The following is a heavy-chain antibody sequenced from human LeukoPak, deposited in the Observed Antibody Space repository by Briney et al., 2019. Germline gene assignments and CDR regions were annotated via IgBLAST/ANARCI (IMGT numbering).Heavy chain of an antibody. V-gene: IGHV4-39*02. J-gene: IGHJ4*02. CDR3: ARDRGGYYFDY. CDR1: GGSISSSSYY. CDR2: IYYSGGT. D-gene: IGHD5-24*01. Sequence: PSETLSLTCTVSGGSISSSSYYWGWIRQPPGKGLEWIGSIYYSGGTYYNPSLKSRVTISVDTSKNQFSLKLSSVTAADTAVYYCARDRGGYYFDYWGQGTLVTVSS.